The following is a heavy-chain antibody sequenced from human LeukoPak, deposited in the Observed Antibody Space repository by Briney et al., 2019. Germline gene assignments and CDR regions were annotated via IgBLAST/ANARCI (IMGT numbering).Heavy chain of an antibody. D-gene: IGHD2-2*01. V-gene: IGHV3-30*04. Sequence: GSLRLSCAASGFTFSSYAMHWVRQAPGKGLEWVAVISYDGSNKYYADSVKGRFTISRDNSKNTLYLQMNSLRAEDTAVYYCARGRKDCSSTSCYGRYYYYGMDVWGKGTTVTVSS. CDR3: ARGRKDCSSTSCYGRYYYYGMDV. J-gene: IGHJ6*04. CDR2: ISYDGSNK. CDR1: GFTFSSYA.